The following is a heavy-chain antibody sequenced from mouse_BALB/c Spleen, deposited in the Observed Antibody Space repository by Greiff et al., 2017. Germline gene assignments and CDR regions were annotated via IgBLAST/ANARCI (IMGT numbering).Heavy chain of an antibody. Sequence: EVQRVESGGGLVQPGGSRKLSCAASGFTFSSFGMHWVRQAPEKGLEWVAYISSGSSTIYYADTVKGRFTISRDNPKNTLFLQMTSLRSEDTAMYYCAAPYRYDPWFAYWGQGTLVTVSA. D-gene: IGHD2-14*01. CDR2: ISSGSSTI. CDR3: AAPYRYDPWFAY. J-gene: IGHJ3*01. V-gene: IGHV5-17*02. CDR1: GFTFSSFG.